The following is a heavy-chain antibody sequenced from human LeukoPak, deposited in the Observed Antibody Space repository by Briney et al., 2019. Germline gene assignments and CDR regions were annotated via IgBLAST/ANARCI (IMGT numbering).Heavy chain of an antibody. Sequence: GGSLRLSCAASGFTFSSYAMSWVRQAPGKGLEWVSAISGSGGSTYYADSVKGRFTISRDNSKNTLYLQMNSLRAEDTAVYYCARVGDYRYYYYYMDVWGKGTTVTVSS. CDR3: ARVGDYRYYYYYMDV. J-gene: IGHJ6*03. V-gene: IGHV3-23*01. CDR2: ISGSGGST. D-gene: IGHD4-17*01. CDR1: GFTFSSYA.